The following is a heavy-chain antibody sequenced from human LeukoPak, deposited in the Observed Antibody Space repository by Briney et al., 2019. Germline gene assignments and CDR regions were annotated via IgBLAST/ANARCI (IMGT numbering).Heavy chain of an antibody. CDR3: AKKGAWDVVVPAASVGENDY. CDR1: GFTFSSYA. Sequence: GGSLRLSCAASGFTFSSYAMSWVRQAPGEGLEWVSAISGSGGSTYYADSVKGRFTISRDNSKNTLYLQMNSLRAEDTAVYYCAKKGAWDVVVPAASVGENDYWGQGTLVTVSS. CDR2: ISGSGGST. D-gene: IGHD2-2*01. V-gene: IGHV3-23*01. J-gene: IGHJ4*02.